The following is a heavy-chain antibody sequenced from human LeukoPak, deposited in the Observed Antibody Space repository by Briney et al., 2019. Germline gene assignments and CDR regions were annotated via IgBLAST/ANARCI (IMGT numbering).Heavy chain of an antibody. Sequence: PGGSLRLSCAASGFTFSSYAMSWVRQAPGKGLEWVSAISGSGGSTYYADSVKGRFTISRDNSKNTLYLQMNSLRAEDTAVYYCAKLYSSRTYYYYGMDVWGQGTTVTVSS. D-gene: IGHD6-13*01. CDR2: ISGSGGST. V-gene: IGHV3-23*01. CDR1: GFTFSSYA. J-gene: IGHJ6*02. CDR3: AKLYSSRTYYYYGMDV.